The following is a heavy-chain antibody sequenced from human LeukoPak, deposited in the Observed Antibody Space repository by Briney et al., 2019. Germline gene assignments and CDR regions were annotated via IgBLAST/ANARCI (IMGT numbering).Heavy chain of an antibody. D-gene: IGHD5-24*01. Sequence: GGSLRLSCAASGFTFSGSAMHWVRQASGKGLEWVGRIRSKANSYATAYAASVKGRFTISRDDSKNTAYLQMNSLKTEDTAVYYCTRVNVRDGYNYDYWGQGTLVTVSS. CDR3: TRVNVRDGYNYDY. J-gene: IGHJ4*02. CDR1: GFTFSGSA. V-gene: IGHV3-73*01. CDR2: IRSKANSYAT.